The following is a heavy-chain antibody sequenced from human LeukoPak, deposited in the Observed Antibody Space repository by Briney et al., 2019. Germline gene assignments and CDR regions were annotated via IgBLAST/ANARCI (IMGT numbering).Heavy chain of an antibody. CDR2: IYYTGST. CDR1: GGSISSGDYY. CDR3: ARWVATPRSYFDY. D-gene: IGHD5-12*01. Sequence: PSETLSLTCTVSGGSISSGDYYWGWIRQPPWKGLEWIGNIYYTGSTYYNPSLKSRVTISVDTSKNQFSLKLSSVTAADTAVYYCARWVATPRSYFDYWGQGTLVTVSS. J-gene: IGHJ4*02. V-gene: IGHV4-39*01.